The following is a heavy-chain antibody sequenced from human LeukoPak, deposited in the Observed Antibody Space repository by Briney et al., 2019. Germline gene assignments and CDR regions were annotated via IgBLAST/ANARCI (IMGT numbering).Heavy chain of an antibody. Sequence: GGSLRLSCAASGFTFSSYWMHWVRQAPGKGLVWVSRINSDGSSTSYADSVKGRFTISRDNAKNTLYLQMNSLRAEDTAVYYCARADSDTAMAPFDYWGQGTLVTVSS. V-gene: IGHV3-74*01. J-gene: IGHJ4*02. CDR3: ARADSDTAMAPFDY. CDR2: INSDGSST. CDR1: GFTFSSYW. D-gene: IGHD5-18*01.